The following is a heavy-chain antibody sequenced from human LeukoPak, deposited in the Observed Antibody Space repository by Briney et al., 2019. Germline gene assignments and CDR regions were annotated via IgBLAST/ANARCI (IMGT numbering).Heavy chain of an antibody. V-gene: IGHV3-30*18. CDR3: AKDRGTDYVWGYPGY. J-gene: IGHJ4*02. CDR1: GFTFSSYG. CDR2: ISYDGSNK. Sequence: GGSLRLSCAASGFTFSSYGMHWVRQAPGKGLEWVAVISYDGSNKYYADSVKGRFTISRDNSKNTLYLQMNSLRAEDTAVYYCAKDRGTDYVWGYPGYWGQGTLVTVSS. D-gene: IGHD3-16*01.